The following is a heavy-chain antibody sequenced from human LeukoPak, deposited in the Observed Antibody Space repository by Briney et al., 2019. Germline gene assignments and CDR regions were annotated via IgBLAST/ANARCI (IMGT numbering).Heavy chain of an antibody. D-gene: IGHD3-10*02. CDR1: GFIFSNYW. V-gene: IGHV3-7*03. Sequence: PGGSLRLSCAASGFIFSNYWMGWVRQAPGKGLESLANIKTDGSDKYYVDSVKGRFSISRDNAKNSLYLQMNSLRAEDTAVYYCVSAVRGSSFAICGQGTKVTVSS. CDR3: VSAVRGSSFAI. CDR2: IKTDGSDK. J-gene: IGHJ3*02.